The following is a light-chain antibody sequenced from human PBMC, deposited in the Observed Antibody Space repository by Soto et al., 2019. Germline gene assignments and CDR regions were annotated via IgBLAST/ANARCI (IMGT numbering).Light chain of an antibody. CDR3: AARDDSLSGVV. V-gene: IGLV1-47*01. Sequence: QSVLTQPPSASGTPGQRVTISCSGSSSNIGSNSVHWYQQLPGTAPKLLIYSNSQRPSGVPERISGSKSGTSASLAISGLRSEDEADYYCAARDDSLSGVVFGGGTKLTVL. CDR1: SSNIGSNS. CDR2: SNS. J-gene: IGLJ2*01.